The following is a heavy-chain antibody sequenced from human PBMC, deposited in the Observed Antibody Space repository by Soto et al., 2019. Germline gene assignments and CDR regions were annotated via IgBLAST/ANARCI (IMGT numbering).Heavy chain of an antibody. CDR3: ARWWSGSRQGFDS. Sequence: QVQLQESGPGLVKPSQTLSLTCTVSGGSISSGDYYWSWIRQHPGKGLEWIGYIYYSGSTYYNPSLKGRVTISVDTSKNQFSLKLSSVTAADTAVYYCARWWSGSRQGFDSWGQGTLVTVSS. J-gene: IGHJ5*01. V-gene: IGHV4-31*03. CDR2: IYYSGST. D-gene: IGHD3-3*01. CDR1: GGSISSGDYY.